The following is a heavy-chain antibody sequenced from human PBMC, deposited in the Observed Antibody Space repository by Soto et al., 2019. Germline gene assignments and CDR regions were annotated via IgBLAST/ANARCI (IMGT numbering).Heavy chain of an antibody. D-gene: IGHD5-18*01. J-gene: IGHJ4*02. CDR2: INYSGST. CDR1: GCSISSYY. CDR3: AREARGYSYGYFDY. Sequence: SETLALTCTVSGCSISSYYWSWIRQLPGKGLEWIGYINYSGSTNYNPSLKSRVTISVDTSKNQFSLKLSSVTAADTAVYYCAREARGYSYGYFDYWGQGTLVTVSS. V-gene: IGHV4-59*01.